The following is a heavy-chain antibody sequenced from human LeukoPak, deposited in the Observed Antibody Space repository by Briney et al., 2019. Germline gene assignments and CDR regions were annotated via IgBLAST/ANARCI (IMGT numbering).Heavy chain of an antibody. CDR2: IYYSGST. Sequence: PTETLSLTCTVTGDSISRSSYHWGWIRQPPGKGLEWIVCIYYSGSTYYNPSLKSRVTISVDTSKNQFSLKLSSVTAADTAVYYCASHATRLPTAPGWFDPWGQGTLVTVSS. CDR1: GDSISRSSYH. CDR3: ASHATRLPTAPGWFDP. D-gene: IGHD2-2*01. V-gene: IGHV4-39*01. J-gene: IGHJ5*02.